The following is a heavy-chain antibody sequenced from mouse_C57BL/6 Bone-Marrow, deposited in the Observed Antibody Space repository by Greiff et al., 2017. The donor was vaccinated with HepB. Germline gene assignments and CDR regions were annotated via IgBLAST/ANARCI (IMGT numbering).Heavy chain of an antibody. CDR3: ARSGAY. CDR1: GYTFTSYW. Sequence: QVQLQQPGAELVKPGASVKLSCKASGYTFTSYWMQWVKQRPGQGLEWIGEIDPSDSYNNYNQKFKGKATLTVDTSSSTAYMQLSSLTSADSAVYYCARSGAYWGQGTTLTVSS. D-gene: IGHD3-2*02. CDR2: IDPSDSYN. J-gene: IGHJ2*01. V-gene: IGHV1-50*01.